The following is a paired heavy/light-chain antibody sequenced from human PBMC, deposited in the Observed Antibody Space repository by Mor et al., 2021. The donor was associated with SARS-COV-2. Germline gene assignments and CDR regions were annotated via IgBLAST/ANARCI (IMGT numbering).Light chain of an antibody. V-gene: IGKV1-9*01. Sequence: DIQLTQSPSFLSASVGDRVTITCRASQVINSYLAWYQQKPGKAPKLLIYIASTLQSGVPSRFSGSGSGTEFTLTISSLQPEDFATYYCQQLNGYPITFGQGTRLEIK. CDR2: IAS. CDR1: QVINSY. CDR3: QQLNGYPIT. J-gene: IGKJ5*01.
Heavy chain of an antibody. J-gene: IGHJ6*02. CDR1: GFTFRSYW. Sequence: EVQLVESGGGLVQPGGSLRLSCAVSGFTFRSYWMSWVRQAPGKGLEWVANINQDGSEKYYVDSVKGRFTISRDNARNSMYLQMNSLRTEDTAVYYCAREAVGGYYGMDVWGQGTTVTVSS. D-gene: IGHD6-19*01. CDR3: AREAVGGYYGMDV. CDR2: INQDGSEK. V-gene: IGHV3-7*01.